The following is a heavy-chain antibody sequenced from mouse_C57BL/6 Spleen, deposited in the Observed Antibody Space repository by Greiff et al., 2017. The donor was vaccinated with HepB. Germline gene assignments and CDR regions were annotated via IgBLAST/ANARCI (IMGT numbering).Heavy chain of an antibody. Sequence: EVKLMESGGGLVKPGGSLKLSCAASGFTFSSYAMSWVRQTPEKRLEWVATISAGGSYTYYPDNVKGRFTISRDNTKNNLYLQMSHLKSEDTAMYYCARDNGDYFDYWGKGTTLTVSS. CDR3: ARDNGDYFDY. CDR1: GFTFSSYA. CDR2: ISAGGSYT. V-gene: IGHV5-4*01. J-gene: IGHJ2*01.